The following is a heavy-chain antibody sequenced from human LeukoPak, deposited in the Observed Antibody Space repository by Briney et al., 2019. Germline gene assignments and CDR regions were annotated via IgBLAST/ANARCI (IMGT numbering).Heavy chain of an antibody. CDR3: ARDLVYGDYVDAFDI. V-gene: IGHV3-33*01. Sequence: PGGSLRLSCAASGFTFSSYGMHWVRQAPGKGLEWVAVIWYDGSNKYYADSVKGRFTISRDNSKNTLYLQMNSLRAEDTAVYYCARDLVYGDYVDAFDIWGQGTMVTVSS. CDR2: IWYDGSNK. CDR1: GFTFSSYG. J-gene: IGHJ3*02. D-gene: IGHD4-17*01.